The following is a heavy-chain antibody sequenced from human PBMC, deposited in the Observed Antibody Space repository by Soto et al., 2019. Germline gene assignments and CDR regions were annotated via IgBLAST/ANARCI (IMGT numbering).Heavy chain of an antibody. CDR1: GGSVSSDDHY. D-gene: IGHD3-10*01. CDR2: IYYSGST. V-gene: IGHV4-39*01. CDR3: ARHRGPMVRGVISNWFDP. J-gene: IGHJ5*02. Sequence: SETLSLTCTVSGGSVSSDDHYWNWIRQPPGKGLEWIGSIYYSGSTYYNPSLKSRVTISVDTSKNQFSLKLSSVTAADTAVYYCARHRGPMVRGVISNWFDPWGQGTLVTVST.